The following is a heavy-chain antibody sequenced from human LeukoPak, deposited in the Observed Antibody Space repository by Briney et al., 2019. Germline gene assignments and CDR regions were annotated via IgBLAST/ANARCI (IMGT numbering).Heavy chain of an antibody. CDR3: AKHRGSYDVGHAFDI. CDR1: GFTFSSYA. V-gene: IGHV3-11*01. Sequence: GGSLRLSCAASGFTFSSYAMSWIRQAPGKGLEWVSYISSSGSTIYYADSVEGRFTISRDNAKNSLYLQMNSLRAGDTAVYYCAKHRGSYDVGHAFDIWGQGTMVTVSS. J-gene: IGHJ3*02. D-gene: IGHD1-26*01. CDR2: ISSSGSTI.